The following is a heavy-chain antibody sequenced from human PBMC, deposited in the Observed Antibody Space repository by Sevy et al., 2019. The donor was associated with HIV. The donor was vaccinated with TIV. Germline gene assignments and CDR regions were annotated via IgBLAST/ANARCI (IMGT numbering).Heavy chain of an antibody. Sequence: GSLRLSCAASGFTFSSYAMSWVRQAPGKGLEWVSAISGSGGSTYYADSVKGRFTISSDNSKNTLYLQMNSLRAEDTAVYYCAKVRRSITMIVVVNGMDVWGQGTTVTVSS. V-gene: IGHV3-23*01. CDR1: GFTFSSYA. CDR2: ISGSGGST. CDR3: AKVRRSITMIVVVNGMDV. J-gene: IGHJ6*02. D-gene: IGHD3-22*01.